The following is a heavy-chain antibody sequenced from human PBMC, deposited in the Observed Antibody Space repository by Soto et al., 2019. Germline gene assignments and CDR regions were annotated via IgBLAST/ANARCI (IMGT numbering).Heavy chain of an antibody. D-gene: IGHD6-13*01. CDR3: ARVPSSPSYSYYGMDV. V-gene: IGHV1-69*06. CDR1: GGTFSSYA. CDR2: IIPIFGTA. J-gene: IGHJ6*02. Sequence: QVQLVQSGAEVKKPGSSVKVSCKASGGTFSSYAISWVRQAPGQGLEWMGGIIPIFGTANYAQKFQGRVTITADKSTSTAYMELSSLRSEDTAVYYCARVPSSPSYSYYGMDVWGQGTTVTVSS.